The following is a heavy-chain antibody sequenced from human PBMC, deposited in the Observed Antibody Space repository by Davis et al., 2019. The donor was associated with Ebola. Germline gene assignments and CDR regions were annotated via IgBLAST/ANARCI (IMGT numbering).Heavy chain of an antibody. V-gene: IGHV3-73*01. CDR3: TSRPTLVATDY. D-gene: IGHD5-12*01. CDR1: GFTFSGSA. Sequence: GESLKISCAASGFTFSGSAMHWVRQASGKGLEWVGRIRSKANSYATAYAASVKGRFTISRDDSKNTAYLQMNSLKTEETAVYYCTSRPTLVATDYWGQGTLVTVSS. J-gene: IGHJ4*02. CDR2: IRSKANSYAT.